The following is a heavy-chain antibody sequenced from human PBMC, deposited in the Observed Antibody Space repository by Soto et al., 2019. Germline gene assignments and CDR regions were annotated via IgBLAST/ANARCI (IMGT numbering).Heavy chain of an antibody. CDR3: ARAKDWLTADAFDI. CDR1: GYTFTSYG. D-gene: IGHD3-9*01. CDR2: ISAYNGNT. Sequence: GASVKVSCKASGYTFTSYGISWVRQAPGQGLEWMGWISAYNGNTNYAQKLQGRVTMTTDTSTSTAYMELRSLRSDDTAVYYCARAKDWLTADAFDIWGQGTMVTVSS. J-gene: IGHJ3*02. V-gene: IGHV1-18*01.